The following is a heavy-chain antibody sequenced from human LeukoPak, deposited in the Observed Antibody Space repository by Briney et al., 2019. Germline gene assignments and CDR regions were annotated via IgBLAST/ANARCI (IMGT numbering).Heavy chain of an antibody. CDR2: ISGSGAST. Sequence: GGSLRLSCAASGFTFSSYAMSWVRQAPGKGLEWVSAISGSGASTFYADSVKGRFTISRDESKNTLYLQMNSLRAEDTAVYYCAKAPYYYDSSGYYYDYWGQGAPVTVSS. CDR1: GFTFSSYA. D-gene: IGHD3-22*01. CDR3: AKAPYYYDSSGYYYDY. V-gene: IGHV3-23*01. J-gene: IGHJ4*02.